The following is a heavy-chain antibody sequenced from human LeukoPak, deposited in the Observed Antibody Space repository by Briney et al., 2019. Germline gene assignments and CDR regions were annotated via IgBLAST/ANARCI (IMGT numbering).Heavy chain of an antibody. CDR1: GFTFSSYA. CDR2: ISGSGGST. CDR3: AKVWDSIYGDYFDY. J-gene: IGHJ4*02. Sequence: PGGSLRLSCAASGFTFSSYAMRWVRQAPGKGLEWVSAISGSGGSTYYADSVKGRFTISRDNSKSTLYLQMNSLRAEDTAVYYCAKVWDSIYGDYFDYWGQGTLVTVSS. D-gene: IGHD4-17*01. V-gene: IGHV3-23*01.